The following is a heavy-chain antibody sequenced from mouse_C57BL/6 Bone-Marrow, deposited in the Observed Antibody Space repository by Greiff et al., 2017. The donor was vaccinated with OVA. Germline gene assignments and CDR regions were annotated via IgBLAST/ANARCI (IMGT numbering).Heavy chain of an antibody. J-gene: IGHJ4*01. CDR2: ISDGGSYT. V-gene: IGHV5-4*01. D-gene: IGHD2-4*01. CDR3: ARDRDYGPYYYAMDD. CDR1: GFTFSSYA. Sequence: EVKLQESGGGLVKPGGSLKLSCAASGFTFSSYAMSWVRQTPEKRLEWVATISDGGSYTYYPDNVKGRFTISRDNAKNKLYLQMSHLKSEDTAMYYCARDRDYGPYYYAMDDWGQGTSVTVSS.